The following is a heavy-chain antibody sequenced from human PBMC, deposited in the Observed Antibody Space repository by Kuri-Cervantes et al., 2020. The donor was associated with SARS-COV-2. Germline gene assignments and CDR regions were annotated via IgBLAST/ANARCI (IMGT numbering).Heavy chain of an antibody. V-gene: IGHV4-38-2*01. CDR2: IYHSGST. CDR3: ASTYVGYSSSWYPGGDY. Sequence: SETLSLTCSVSGYSISSGYYWGWIRQPPGKGLEWIGSIYHSGSTYYNPSLKSRVTISVDTSKNQFSLKLSSVTAADTAVYYCASTYVGYSSSWYPGGDYWGQGTLVTVSS. CDR1: GYSISSGYY. J-gene: IGHJ4*02. D-gene: IGHD6-13*01.